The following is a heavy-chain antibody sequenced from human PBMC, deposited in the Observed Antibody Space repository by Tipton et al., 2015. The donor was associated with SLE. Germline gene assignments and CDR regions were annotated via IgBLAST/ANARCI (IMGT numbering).Heavy chain of an antibody. V-gene: IGHV4-4*07. D-gene: IGHD3-16*01. CDR2: LYTSGST. CDR3: ARARFGYYMDV. CDR1: GDSITGYY. Sequence: TLSLTCTVSGDSITGYYWTWVRQPAGKGLEWIGRLYTSGSTNYNPSLKSRVTISGDTSKNQFSLKLTSVTATDTAVYYCARARFGYYMDVWGKGTTVTVSS. J-gene: IGHJ6*03.